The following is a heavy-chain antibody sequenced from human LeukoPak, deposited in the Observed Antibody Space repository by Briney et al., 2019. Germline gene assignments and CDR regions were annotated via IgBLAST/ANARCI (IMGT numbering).Heavy chain of an antibody. V-gene: IGHV4-39*07. CDR2: IYHSGST. J-gene: IGHJ4*02. D-gene: IGHD3-22*01. CDR1: GGSISTSGYY. Sequence: SETLSLTCTVSGGSISTSGYYWGWIRQPPGKGLEWIGNIYHSGSTYYNPFLKSRVSISVDTSKNHFSLDLSSVTAADSAIYYCARGYRMTMLVDWGQGTLVTVSS. CDR3: ARGYRMTMLVD.